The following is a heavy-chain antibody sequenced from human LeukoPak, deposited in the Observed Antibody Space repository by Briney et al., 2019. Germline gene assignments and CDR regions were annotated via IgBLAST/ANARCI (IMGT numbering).Heavy chain of an antibody. CDR3: ATRLVVAAIGWSDY. CDR2: ISGSGGST. Sequence: SGGSLRLSCVASGFTFSSYAMSWVRQAPGKGLEWVSAISGSGGSTYYADSVKGRFTISRDNSKNTLFLQMNSLRAEDTAVYYCATRLVVAAIGWSDYWGQGTLVTVSS. D-gene: IGHD2-15*01. V-gene: IGHV3-23*01. CDR1: GFTFSSYA. J-gene: IGHJ4*02.